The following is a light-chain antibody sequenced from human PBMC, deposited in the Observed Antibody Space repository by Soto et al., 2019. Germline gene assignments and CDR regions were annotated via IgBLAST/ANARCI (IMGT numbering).Light chain of an antibody. CDR3: QQYNSYPRT. J-gene: IGKJ1*01. V-gene: IGKV1-5*03. Sequence: DIQMTQSPSTLSASVGDRVTITCRASQSISSWLAWYQQKPGKAPKLLIYKASSLESGVPSRFSGCVYGTEFTLTISRLPPDDFATYYCQQYNSYPRTFGEGTKVEIK. CDR1: QSISSW. CDR2: KAS.